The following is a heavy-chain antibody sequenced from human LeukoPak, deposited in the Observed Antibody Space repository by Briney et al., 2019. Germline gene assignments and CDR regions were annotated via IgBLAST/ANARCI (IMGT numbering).Heavy chain of an antibody. CDR1: GFTFSSYW. V-gene: IGHV3-7*01. Sequence: GGSLRLSCTASGFTFSSYWMSWVRPAPGKGLEWVANIKQDGSEKDYVDSVKGRFTISRDNPKNSLYLQMNSLRAEDTAVYYCARYCGGDCYGMDVWGQGTTVTVSS. CDR2: IKQDGSEK. CDR3: ARYCGGDCYGMDV. J-gene: IGHJ6*02. D-gene: IGHD2-21*02.